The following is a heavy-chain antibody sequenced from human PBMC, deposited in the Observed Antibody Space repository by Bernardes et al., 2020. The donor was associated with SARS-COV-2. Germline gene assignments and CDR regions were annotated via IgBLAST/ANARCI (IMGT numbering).Heavy chain of an antibody. D-gene: IGHD3-22*01. CDR1: GFTFSSYV. CDR2: ISGSGGGT. CDR3: AKDHFDSSGSRYWYFDL. V-gene: IGHV3-23*01. Sequence: GGSLRLSCASSGFTFSSYVMSWVRQAPGKGLEWVSSISGSGGGTYFADSVKGRFTISRDNSKNTLYLQMNSLRAEDTAVYYCAKDHFDSSGSRYWYFDLWGRGTLVTVSS. J-gene: IGHJ2*01.